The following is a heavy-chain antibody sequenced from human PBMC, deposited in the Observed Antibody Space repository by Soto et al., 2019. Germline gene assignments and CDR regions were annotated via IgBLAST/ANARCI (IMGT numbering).Heavy chain of an antibody. CDR3: ARGTAGGYSYGYYFDY. V-gene: IGHV4-59*01. D-gene: IGHD5-18*01. CDR2: IYYSGST. Sequence: QVQLQESGPGLVKPSETLSLTCTVSGGSISSYYWSWIRQPPGKGLEWIGYIYYSGSTNYNPSLESLVTIPVDTSKNQFSLKLSSVTAADAAVYYCARGTAGGYSYGYYFDYWGPGTLVTVSS. CDR1: GGSISSYY. J-gene: IGHJ4*02.